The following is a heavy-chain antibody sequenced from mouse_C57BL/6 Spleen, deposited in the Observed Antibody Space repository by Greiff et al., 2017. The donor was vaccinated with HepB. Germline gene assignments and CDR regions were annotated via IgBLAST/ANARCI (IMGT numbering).Heavy chain of an antibody. CDR2: INPNNGGT. D-gene: IGHD1-1*01. Sequence: EVQLQQSGPELVKPGASVKISCKASGYTFTDYYMNWVKQSHGKSLEWIGDINPNNGGTSYNQKFKGKATLTVDKSSSTAYMELRSLTSEDSAVYYCARELAGYGSSYDYWGQGTTLTVSS. CDR3: ARELAGYGSSYDY. V-gene: IGHV1-26*01. J-gene: IGHJ2*01. CDR1: GYTFTDYY.